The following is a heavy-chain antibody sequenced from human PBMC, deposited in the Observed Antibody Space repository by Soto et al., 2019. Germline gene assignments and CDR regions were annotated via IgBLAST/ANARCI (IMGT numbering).Heavy chain of an antibody. J-gene: IGHJ5*02. V-gene: IGHV1-69*06. CDR1: GATFGSYA. CDR2: IVPIFGTP. CDR3: ARDGIGGDWFDP. Sequence: QVPLVQSGAEAKKPGSSVKVSCKASGATFGSYAISWVRQAPGQGPEWMGRIVPIFGTPKYAQEFQGRVTITADTSTSTAYMESSSLRSDDTAVYYCARDGIGGDWFDPWGQGTLVTVSS. D-gene: IGHD3-16*01.